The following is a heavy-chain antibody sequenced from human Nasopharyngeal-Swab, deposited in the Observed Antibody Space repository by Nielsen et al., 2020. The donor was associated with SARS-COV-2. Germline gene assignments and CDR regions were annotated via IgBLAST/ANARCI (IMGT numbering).Heavy chain of an antibody. CDR1: GFIFSDRY. CDR3: ARGGSFDVPLDS. CDR2: ISSTSSHT. Sequence: GESLKISCAASGFIFSDRYMSWIRQAPGKGLEWISYISSTSSHTEYANSVEGRFTISRDNAQNSLYPQMSSLNAGDTAVYYCARGGSFDVPLDSWGQGTLVTVSS. D-gene: IGHD3-10*02. V-gene: IGHV3-11*06. J-gene: IGHJ5*01.